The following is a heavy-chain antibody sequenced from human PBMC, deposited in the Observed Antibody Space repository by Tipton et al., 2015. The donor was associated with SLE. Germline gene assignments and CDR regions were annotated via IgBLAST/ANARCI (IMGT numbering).Heavy chain of an antibody. D-gene: IGHD2-8*01. J-gene: IGHJ5*02. CDR1: GGSISGSYYY. V-gene: IGHV4-39*01. Sequence: TLSLTCTVSGGSISGSYYYWDWIRQPPEKGPEWVGRITNNGNTYYIPSLQSRVTMSVDTSKNHFSLKLSSVTAADTAVYYCARHDTNYGRNWFDPWGQGTLVTVSS. CDR2: ITNNGNT. CDR3: ARHDTNYGRNWFDP.